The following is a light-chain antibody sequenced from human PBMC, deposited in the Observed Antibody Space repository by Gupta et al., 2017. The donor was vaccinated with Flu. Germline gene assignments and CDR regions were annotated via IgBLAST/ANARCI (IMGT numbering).Light chain of an antibody. CDR3: TQDEHCLST. CDR2: KGS. CDR1: QRRGHRDGNTY. Sequence: VTLGEPASISGRASQRRGHRDGNTYLAWFQQRPGQAPRRLIYKGSNRDSGIPDRFSGSGSGTDFTLKISRVEAEDVGVYYCTQDEHCLSTFGQGTKVDIK. V-gene: IGKV2-30*02. J-gene: IGKJ2*01.